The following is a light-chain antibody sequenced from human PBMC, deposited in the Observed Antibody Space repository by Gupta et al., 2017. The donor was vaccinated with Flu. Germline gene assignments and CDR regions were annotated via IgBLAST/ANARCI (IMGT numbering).Light chain of an antibody. CDR1: AGPVTSGHY. CDR2: NTY. J-gene: IGLJ3*02. Sequence: QAVVTQEPSLTVSPGGTVPLTCGSSAGPVTSGHYPYWFQQRPGHAPRTLIYNTYNKHSWTPARFSGSLLGGKAALTLSGAQPEDEADYYCLLTYSGPWVFGGGTKLTVL. V-gene: IGLV7-46*01. CDR3: LLTYSGPWV.